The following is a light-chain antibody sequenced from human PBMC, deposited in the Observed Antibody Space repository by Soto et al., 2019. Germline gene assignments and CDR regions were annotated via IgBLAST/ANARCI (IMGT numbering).Light chain of an antibody. Sequence: DIQMTQSPSTLSGSVGDRVTITCRASQTISSWLAGYQQKPGKAPKLLIYKASALRSGVPSRFSGSGSGTEFTLTISSLQPDDFATYYCQQYNSYLWAFGQGTKVDI. V-gene: IGKV1-5*03. CDR1: QTISSW. J-gene: IGKJ1*01. CDR3: QQYNSYLWA. CDR2: KAS.